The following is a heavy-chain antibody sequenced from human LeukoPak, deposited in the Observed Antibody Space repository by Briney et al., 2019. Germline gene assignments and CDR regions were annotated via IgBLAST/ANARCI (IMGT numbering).Heavy chain of an antibody. CDR3: AKDSYGTGYGTDV. Sequence: GGSLRLFCAASGFTFSSYAMSWVRQAPGKGLEWVSAISGSGGSTYYADSVKGRFTISRDNPKNTLHLQMNALRAEDTAVYYCAKDSYGTGYGTDVWGQGTTVTVSS. CDR2: ISGSGGST. V-gene: IGHV3-23*01. J-gene: IGHJ6*02. CDR1: GFTFSSYA. D-gene: IGHD3-10*01.